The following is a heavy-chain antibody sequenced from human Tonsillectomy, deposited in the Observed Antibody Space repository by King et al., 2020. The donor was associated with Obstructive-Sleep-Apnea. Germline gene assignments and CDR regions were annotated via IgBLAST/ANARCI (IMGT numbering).Heavy chain of an antibody. CDR1: GGSFSNFG. V-gene: IGHV1-69*10. CDR3: ASAVVMTGL. CDR2: IVPMLSVA. J-gene: IGHJ6*02. D-gene: IGHD2/OR15-2a*01. Sequence: QLVQSGTEVKKPGSSVKVSCKASGGSFSNFGVNWVRQAPGQGLEWMGGIVPMLSVASYAPKFQGRVTITADRGTNIAYMEVSSLRSEDTAVYFRASAVVMTGLWGLGTTVTVSS.